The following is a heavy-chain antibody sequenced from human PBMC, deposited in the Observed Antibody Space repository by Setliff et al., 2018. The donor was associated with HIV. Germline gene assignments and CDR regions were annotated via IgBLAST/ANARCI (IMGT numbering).Heavy chain of an antibody. V-gene: IGHV1-18*01. CDR1: GYTFTTYG. Sequence: GASVKVSCKASGYTFTTYGINWVRQAPGQGLEWMGWSSAYNGNTNYAQKLQGRVTMTTDTSTSPAYTELRSLRSDDTAVYYCARDRAGDAFDIWGQGTMVTVSS. D-gene: IGHD3-10*01. J-gene: IGHJ3*02. CDR2: SSAYNGNT. CDR3: ARDRAGDAFDI.